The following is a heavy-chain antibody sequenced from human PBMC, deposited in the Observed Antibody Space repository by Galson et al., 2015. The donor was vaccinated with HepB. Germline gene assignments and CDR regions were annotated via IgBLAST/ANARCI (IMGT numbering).Heavy chain of an antibody. CDR3: AKGTALLWFGESIDY. J-gene: IGHJ4*02. D-gene: IGHD3-10*01. CDR2: ISGGGGST. Sequence: SLRLSCAASGFTFSSYAMSWVRQAPGKGLDWVSGISGGGGSTYYADSVKGRFTSSRDNSKNTLYLQMNSLRAEDRAVYYCAKGTALLWFGESIDYWGQGTLVTVSS. CDR1: GFTFSSYA. V-gene: IGHV3-23*01.